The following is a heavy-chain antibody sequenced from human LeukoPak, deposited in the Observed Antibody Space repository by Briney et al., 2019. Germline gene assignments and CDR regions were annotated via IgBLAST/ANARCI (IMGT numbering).Heavy chain of an antibody. V-gene: IGHV4-31*03. CDR2: IYYSGST. Sequence: PSETLSLTCTVSGGSISSGGYYWSWIRQHPGKGLEWIGYIYYSGSTYYNPSLKSRVTISVDTSKNQFSLKLSSVTAADTAVYYCARGGGSPGYYYYYYMDVRGKGTTVTVSS. J-gene: IGHJ6*03. D-gene: IGHD3-16*01. CDR3: ARGGGSPGYYYYYYMDV. CDR1: GGSISSGGYY.